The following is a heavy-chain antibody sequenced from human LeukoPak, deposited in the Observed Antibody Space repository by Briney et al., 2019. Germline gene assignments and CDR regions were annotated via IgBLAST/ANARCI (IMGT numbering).Heavy chain of an antibody. CDR1: GFTFSSYV. D-gene: IGHD5-24*01. CDR3: AGDGYNSRRFFDY. CDR2: IRYDGSNK. Sequence: GGSLRLSCAASGFTFSSYVMHWVRQAPGKGLEWVAFIRYDGSNKYYSDSVKGRFTISRDNSKNTLYLQMNSLRPEDTAVYYCAGDGYNSRRFFDYWGQGTLVTVSS. J-gene: IGHJ4*02. V-gene: IGHV3-30*02.